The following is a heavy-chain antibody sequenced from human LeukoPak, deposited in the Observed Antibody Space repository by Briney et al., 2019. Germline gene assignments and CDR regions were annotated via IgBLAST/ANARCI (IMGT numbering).Heavy chain of an antibody. CDR3: ARDEGDTVTTYRFDL. D-gene: IGHD4-17*01. V-gene: IGHV3-48*01. Sequence: GGSLRLSCAASGFTFSSYSMNWVRQAPGKGLEWVSYISSSSSTIYYADSVKGRFTISRDNAKNSLYLQMNSLRAEDTAVYYCARDEGDTVTTYRFDLWGRGTLVTVS. CDR2: ISSSSSTI. J-gene: IGHJ2*01. CDR1: GFTFSSYS.